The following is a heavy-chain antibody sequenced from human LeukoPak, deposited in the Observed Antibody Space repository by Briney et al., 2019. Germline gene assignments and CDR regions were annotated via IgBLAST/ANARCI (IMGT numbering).Heavy chain of an antibody. CDR1: GGSISSGGYY. CDR2: IYTSGST. Sequence: SETLSLTCTVSGGSISSGGYYWSWIRQPPGKGLEWIGRIYTSGSTNYNPSLKSRVTISVDTSKNQFSLKLSSVTAADTAVYYCARADPGTLSAFYYYYMDVWGKGTTVTVSS. D-gene: IGHD3-10*01. CDR3: ARADPGTLSAFYYYYMDV. V-gene: IGHV4-61*02. J-gene: IGHJ6*03.